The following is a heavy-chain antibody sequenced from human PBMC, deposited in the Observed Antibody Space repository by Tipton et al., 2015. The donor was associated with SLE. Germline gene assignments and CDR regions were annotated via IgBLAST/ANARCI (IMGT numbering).Heavy chain of an antibody. CDR1: GFTFSGSA. Sequence: SCAASGFTFSGSAMHWVRQAPGQRLEWMGWINPGSGNTKYLQRFQGRVTFSRDTSASTAYMELGSLRSEDTAVYYCAYGFWGKSYFDYWGQGTLVTVSS. CDR2: INPGSGNT. J-gene: IGHJ4*02. CDR3: AYGFWGKSYFDY. V-gene: IGHV1-3*01. D-gene: IGHD3-16*01.